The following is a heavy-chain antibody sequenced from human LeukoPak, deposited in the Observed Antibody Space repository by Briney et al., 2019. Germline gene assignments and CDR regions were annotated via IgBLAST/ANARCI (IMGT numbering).Heavy chain of an antibody. J-gene: IGHJ4*02. V-gene: IGHV3-21*04. CDR3: AIIAVAGS. D-gene: IGHD6-19*01. Sequence: GGSLRLSCAASGFTLKTYSMNWVRQAPGKGLQWVSSISSSSSYIYYADSVKGRFTISRDNSKNTLYLQMNSLRAEDTAVYYCAIIAVAGSWGQGTLVTVCS. CDR1: GFTLKTYS. CDR2: ISSSSSYI.